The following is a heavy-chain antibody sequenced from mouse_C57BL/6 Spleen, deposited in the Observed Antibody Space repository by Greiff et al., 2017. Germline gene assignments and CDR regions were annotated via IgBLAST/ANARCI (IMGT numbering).Heavy chain of an antibody. CDR2: INPETGGT. Sequence: QVQLQQSGAELVRPGASVTLSCKASGYTFTDYEMPWVKQTPVHGLEWIGSINPETGGTAYNQKFKGKAILTADKSSSTAYMDLRSLTSEGSAVYYCTREGLRRYFDYWGQGTTLTVSA. CDR1: GYTFTDYE. V-gene: IGHV1-15*01. D-gene: IGHD2-4*01. J-gene: IGHJ2*01. CDR3: TREGLRRYFDY.